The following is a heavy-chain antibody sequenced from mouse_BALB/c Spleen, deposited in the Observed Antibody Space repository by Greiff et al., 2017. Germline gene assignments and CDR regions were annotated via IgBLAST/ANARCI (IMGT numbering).Heavy chain of an antibody. CDR1: GDSITSGY. CDR3: ARSGYGGAHWYFDV. J-gene: IGHJ1*01. V-gene: IGHV3-8*02. CDR2: ISYSGST. D-gene: IGHD2-10*02. Sequence: EVKLVESGPSLVKPSQTLSLTCSVTGDSITSGYWNWIRKFPGNKLEYMGYISYSGSTYYNPSLKSRISITRDTSKNQYYLQLNSVTTEDTATYYCARSGYGGAHWYFDVWGAGTTVTVSS.